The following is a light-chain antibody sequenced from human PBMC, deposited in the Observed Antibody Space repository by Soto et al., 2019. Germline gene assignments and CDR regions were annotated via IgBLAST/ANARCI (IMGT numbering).Light chain of an antibody. J-gene: IGKJ4*01. Sequence: DTQMTQSPSSLSASVGDRVTITCQASQDINNYLNWYQQRPGKAPKLLIYDASDLETGVPSRFSGSGSGTDFTFTISSLQPEDIATYYCQQYDNLPLTFGGGTKVDIK. CDR3: QQYDNLPLT. CDR2: DAS. V-gene: IGKV1-33*01. CDR1: QDINNY.